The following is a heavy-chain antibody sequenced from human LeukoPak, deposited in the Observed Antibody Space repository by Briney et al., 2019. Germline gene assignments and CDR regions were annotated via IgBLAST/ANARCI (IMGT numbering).Heavy chain of an antibody. V-gene: IGHV3-7*01. Sequence: PGGSLRLSSAASGFTFSSYWMSWVRQAPGKGLEWVANIKQDGSEKYYVDSVKGRFTISRDNAKNSLYLQMNGLRAEDMAVYYCARDLELWFGELLSSWFDPWGQGTLVTVSS. CDR2: IKQDGSEK. J-gene: IGHJ5*02. CDR3: ARDLELWFGELLSSWFDP. D-gene: IGHD3-10*01. CDR1: GFTFSSYW.